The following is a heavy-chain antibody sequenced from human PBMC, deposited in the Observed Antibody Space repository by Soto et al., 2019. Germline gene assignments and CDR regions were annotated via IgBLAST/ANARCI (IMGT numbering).Heavy chain of an antibody. CDR3: ARVADCTYSSNCNGRAAFDM. CDR1: GFTLSSHW. V-gene: IGHV3-74*01. J-gene: IGHJ3*02. Sequence: EVQLVESGGGLAQPGGSLRLSCAASGFTLSSHWMHWVRQAPGKGLVWVSRINRDGSTINYDDSVRGRYTISRDNAKNTLSLQMNSLRAEDTAVYYCARVADCTYSSNCNGRAAFDMWGQGTMVNVSS. D-gene: IGHD6-13*01. CDR2: INRDGSTI.